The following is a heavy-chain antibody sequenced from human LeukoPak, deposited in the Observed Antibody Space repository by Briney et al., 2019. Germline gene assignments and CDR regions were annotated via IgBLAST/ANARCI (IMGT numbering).Heavy chain of an antibody. Sequence: SETLSLTCAVYGGSFSGCYWSWIRQPPGKGLERIGEINHSGSTNYNPSLKGRVTISVDTSKNQFSLKLSSVTAADTAVYYCASGYSNYGGIFDYWGQGTLVTVSS. CDR1: GGSFSGCY. D-gene: IGHD4-11*01. CDR3: ASGYSNYGGIFDY. J-gene: IGHJ4*02. CDR2: INHSGST. V-gene: IGHV4-34*01.